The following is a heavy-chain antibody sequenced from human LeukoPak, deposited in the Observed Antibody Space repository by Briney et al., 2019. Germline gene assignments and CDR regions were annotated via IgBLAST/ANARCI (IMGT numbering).Heavy chain of an antibody. CDR1: GFTFGNAW. D-gene: IGHD3-3*01. CDR2: IKSKTDGGTT. Sequence: PGGSLRLSCAASGFTFGNAWMSWVRQAPGKGLEWVGRIKSKTDGGTTDYAAPVKGRFTISRDDSRNTLYLQMNSLKTEDTAVYYCTSNLYYDFWSGYLDAFDIWGQGTMVTVSS. V-gene: IGHV3-15*01. CDR3: TSNLYYDFWSGYLDAFDI. J-gene: IGHJ3*02.